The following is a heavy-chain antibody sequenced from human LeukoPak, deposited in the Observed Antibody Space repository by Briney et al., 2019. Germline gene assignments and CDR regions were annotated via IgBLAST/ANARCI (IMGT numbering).Heavy chain of an antibody. J-gene: IGHJ6*02. CDR1: GFTFSSYW. D-gene: IGHD1-1*01. V-gene: IGHV3-74*01. Sequence: PGGSLRLSCTASGFTFSSYWMHWVRQAPGKGLVWVSRINSDGSSTTYADSVKGRFTISRDNAKDTLYLQMNSLRAEDTAVYYCARGASNWNFDYYGMDVWGQGTTVTVSS. CDR3: ARGASNWNFDYYGMDV. CDR2: INSDGSST.